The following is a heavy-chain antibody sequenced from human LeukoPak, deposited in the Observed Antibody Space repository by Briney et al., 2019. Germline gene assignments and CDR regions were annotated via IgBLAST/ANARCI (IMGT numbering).Heavy chain of an antibody. D-gene: IGHD3-10*01. V-gene: IGHV1-69*04. CDR2: IIPILDIT. J-gene: IGHJ3*02. Sequence: GASVKVSCKASGGTFSSYGISWVRQAPGQGLEWMGRIIPILDITNYAQEFQGRVTITADKYTSTAYMELSSLSSVTAAATAVYYCARHPGVRGVITHDAFDIWGQGTTVTVSS. CDR3: ARHPGVRGVITHDAFDI. CDR1: GGTFSSYG.